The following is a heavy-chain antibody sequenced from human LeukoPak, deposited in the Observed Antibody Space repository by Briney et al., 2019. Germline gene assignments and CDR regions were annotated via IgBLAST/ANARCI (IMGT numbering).Heavy chain of an antibody. Sequence: GGSLRLSCTASGFTVSSNYMSWVRQAPGKGLEWVSVIYSGGSTYYADSVKGRFTISRDNSKNTLYLQMNSLRAEDTAVYYCARGNGGYSYGSEYYCDHWGQGTLVTVPS. D-gene: IGHD5-18*01. V-gene: IGHV3-66*01. CDR1: GFTVSSNY. CDR2: IYSGGST. CDR3: ARGNGGYSYGSEYYCDH. J-gene: IGHJ4*02.